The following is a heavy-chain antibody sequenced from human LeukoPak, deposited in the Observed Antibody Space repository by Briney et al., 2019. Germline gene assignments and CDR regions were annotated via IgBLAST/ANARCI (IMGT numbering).Heavy chain of an antibody. CDR3: ARLIYYDSSGPAWYFDL. V-gene: IGHV4-59*08. CDR2: IHYSGST. CDR1: GGSISSYY. D-gene: IGHD3-22*01. J-gene: IGHJ2*01. Sequence: PSETLSLTCTVSGGSISSYYWSWIRQPPGKRLEWIGYIHYSGSTNYNPSLKSRVTISVDTSKNQFSLKLSFVTAAATAVYFCARLIYYDSSGPAWYFDLWGRGTLVTVSS.